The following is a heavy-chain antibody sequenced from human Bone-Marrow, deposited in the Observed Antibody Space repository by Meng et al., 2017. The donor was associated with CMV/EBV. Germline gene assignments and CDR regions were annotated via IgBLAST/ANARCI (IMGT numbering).Heavy chain of an antibody. J-gene: IGHJ6*02. CDR2: IRYDDSNK. D-gene: IGHD6-13*01. V-gene: IGHV3-30*02. CDR1: GFTFSSYG. Sequence: GESLKISCAASGFTFSSYGMHWVRQAPGKGLEWVAFIRYDDSNKYYVDSVKGRFTISRDNSKNTLHLQMNSLRAEDTAVYYCAKSLGPTSIRPRYGMDVWGQGTKVTVS. CDR3: AKSLGPTSIRPRYGMDV.